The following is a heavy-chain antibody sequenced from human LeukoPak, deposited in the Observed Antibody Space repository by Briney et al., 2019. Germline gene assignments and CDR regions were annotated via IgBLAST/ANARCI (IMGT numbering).Heavy chain of an antibody. CDR3: ARYQSGRGPYYDYVWGSYRYAFDI. J-gene: IGHJ3*02. CDR1: GGTFSSYA. CDR2: IIPIFGTA. Sequence: GSSVKVSCKASGGTFSSYAISWVRQAPGQGLEWMGGIIPIFGTANYAQKFQGRVTITTDESTSTAYMELSSLRSEDTAVYYCARYQSGRGPYYDYVWGSYRYAFDIWGQGTMVTVSS. V-gene: IGHV1-69*05. D-gene: IGHD3-16*02.